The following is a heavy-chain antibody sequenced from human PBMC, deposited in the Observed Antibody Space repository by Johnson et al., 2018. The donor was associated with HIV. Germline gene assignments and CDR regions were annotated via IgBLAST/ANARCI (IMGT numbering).Heavy chain of an antibody. CDR3: ARDRRYYDSSGYYHDAFDI. CDR1: GFTVNSNY. J-gene: IGHJ3*02. Sequence: VQLVESGGGLVQPGGSLRLSCAASGFTVNSNYINWVRQAPGKGLECVSGIYSGGRTYYADSVKGRFTISRDNSKKTLYLQMNSLGAEDTAVYFCARDRRYYDSSGYYHDAFDIWGQGTMVTVSS. D-gene: IGHD3-22*01. CDR2: IYSGGRT. V-gene: IGHV3-66*01.